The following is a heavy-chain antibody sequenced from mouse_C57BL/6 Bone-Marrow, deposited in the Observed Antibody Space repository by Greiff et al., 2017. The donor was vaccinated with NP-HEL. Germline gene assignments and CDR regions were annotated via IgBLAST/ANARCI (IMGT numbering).Heavy chain of an antibody. V-gene: IGHV1-62-2*01. Sequence: QVQLQQSGAELVKPGASVKLSCKASGYTFTEYTIHWVKQRSGQGLEWIGWFYPGSGSIKYNEKFKDKATLTADKSSSTVYMELSRLTSEDSAVYFCARQILYYYGSSYGYFDVWGTGTTVTVSS. CDR3: ARQILYYYGSSYGYFDV. D-gene: IGHD1-1*01. CDR2: FYPGSGSI. J-gene: IGHJ1*03. CDR1: GYTFTEYT.